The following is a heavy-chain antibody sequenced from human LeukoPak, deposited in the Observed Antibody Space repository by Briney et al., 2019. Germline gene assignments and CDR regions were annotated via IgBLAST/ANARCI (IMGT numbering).Heavy chain of an antibody. D-gene: IGHD1-26*01. CDR3: ARGTFSPHGSYYDH. V-gene: IGHV3-53*01. Sequence: GGSLRLSCAVSGFTVRSNYLNWVRQTPGKGLECVSVLYSGGAAYYADSVKGRFTISRDSSKNTLSLQMNSLRVDDTAVYYCARGTFSPHGSYYDHWGQGTLVTVSS. J-gene: IGHJ4*02. CDR2: LYSGGAA. CDR1: GFTVRSNY.